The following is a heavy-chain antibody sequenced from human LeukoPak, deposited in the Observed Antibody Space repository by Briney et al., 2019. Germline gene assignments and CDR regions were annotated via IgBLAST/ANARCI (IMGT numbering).Heavy chain of an antibody. J-gene: IGHJ6*02. D-gene: IGHD1-14*01. CDR1: GFTFSSYS. CDR3: AKVSGGGLYYDGMDV. Sequence: GGSLRLSCAASGFTFSSYSMNWVRQAPGKGLEWVSSISSSSYIYYADSVKGRFTISRDNAKNSLYLQMNSLRAEDTAVYYCAKVSGGGLYYDGMDVWGQGTTVTVSS. V-gene: IGHV3-21*04. CDR2: ISSSSYI.